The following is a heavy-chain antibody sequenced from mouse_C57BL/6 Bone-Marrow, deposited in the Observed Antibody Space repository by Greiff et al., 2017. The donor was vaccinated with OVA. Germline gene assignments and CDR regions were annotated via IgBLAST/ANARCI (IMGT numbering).Heavy chain of an antibody. Sequence: VQGVESGAELVRPGTSVKMSCKASGYTFTNYWIGWAKQRPGHGLEWIGDIYPGGGYTNYNEKFKGKATLTADKSSSTAYMQFSSLTSEDSAIYYCARSRGNYGFDYWGQGTTLTVSS. D-gene: IGHD2-1*01. CDR2: IYPGGGYT. V-gene: IGHV1-63*01. J-gene: IGHJ2*01. CDR1: GYTFTNYW. CDR3: ARSRGNYGFDY.